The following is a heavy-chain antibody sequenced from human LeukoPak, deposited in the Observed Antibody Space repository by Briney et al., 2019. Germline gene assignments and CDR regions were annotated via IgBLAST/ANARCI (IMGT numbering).Heavy chain of an antibody. V-gene: IGHV3-21*01. D-gene: IGHD3-22*01. CDR2: ISSSSSYI. J-gene: IGHJ4*02. Sequence: GGSLRLSCAASGFTFSSYTMNWVRQAPGKGLEWVSSISSSSSYIYYADSVKGRFTISRDNAKNSLFLQMNSLRAEDTAVYYCASSGYSSGYNYYWGQGTLVTVSS. CDR1: GFTFSSYT. CDR3: ASSGYSSGYNYY.